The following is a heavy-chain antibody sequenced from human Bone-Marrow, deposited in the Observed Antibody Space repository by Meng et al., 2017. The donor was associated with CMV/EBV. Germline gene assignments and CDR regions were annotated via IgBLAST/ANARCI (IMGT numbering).Heavy chain of an antibody. CDR3: AREGIAAAGID. CDR2: IYSGGST. J-gene: IGHJ4*02. V-gene: IGHV3-66*01. Sequence: GRLGEPGGGLSQPGGSLRLSCAASGFTVSCNYMSWVRQAPGKGLEWVSVIYSGGSTYYADSVKGRFTISRDNSKNTLYLQMNSLRAEDTAVYYCAREGIAAAGIDWGQGTLVTVSS. CDR1: GFTVSCNY. D-gene: IGHD6-13*01.